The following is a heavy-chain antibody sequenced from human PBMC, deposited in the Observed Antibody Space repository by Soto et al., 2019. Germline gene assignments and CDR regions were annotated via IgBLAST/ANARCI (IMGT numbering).Heavy chain of an antibody. V-gene: IGHV3-23*01. CDR3: VKEWTPRRAFDF. CDR2: INPSGGST. Sequence: GGSLRLSCAASGFMFRSYAMSWVRQAPGKGLEWVSGINPSGGSTFYADSVKGRFTITRDNSKNTLYLQMNSLRVEDTAKYYCVKEWTPRRAFDFWGQGTPVTVSS. D-gene: IGHD5-12*01. J-gene: IGHJ4*02. CDR1: GFMFRSYA.